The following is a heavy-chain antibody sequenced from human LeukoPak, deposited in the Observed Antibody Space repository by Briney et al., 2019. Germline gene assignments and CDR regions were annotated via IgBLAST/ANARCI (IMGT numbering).Heavy chain of an antibody. CDR3: ARHVVAVGFDY. J-gene: IGHJ4*02. V-gene: IGHV3-21*01. CDR2: ITSSSSYI. Sequence: GGSLRLSCAASGFTFSTYTMDWVRQAPGKGLEWVSSITSSSSYIYYADSVKGRFTISRDNAKNSLYLRMNSLRAEDTAVYYCARHVVAVGFDYWGQGTLVTVSS. CDR1: GFTFSTYT. D-gene: IGHD3-22*01.